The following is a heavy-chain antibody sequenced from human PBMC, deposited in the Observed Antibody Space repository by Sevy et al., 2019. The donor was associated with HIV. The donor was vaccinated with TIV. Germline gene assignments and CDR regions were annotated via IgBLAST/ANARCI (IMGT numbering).Heavy chain of an antibody. V-gene: IGHV3-23*01. CDR3: AKEAAGTPKRSYYFDY. J-gene: IGHJ4*02. D-gene: IGHD2-15*01. CDR2: ISGSGGST. Sequence: GGSLRLSCAASGFTFSNYAMSWVRQAPGKGLEWVSAISGSGGSTYYAHSVKGRFTISRDNSKNTLFLQMNSLRAEDTAVYYCAKEAAGTPKRSYYFDYWGQGTLVTVSS. CDR1: GFTFSNYA.